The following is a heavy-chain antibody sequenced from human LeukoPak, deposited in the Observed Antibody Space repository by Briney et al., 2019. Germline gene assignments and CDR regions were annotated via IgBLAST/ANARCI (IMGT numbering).Heavy chain of an antibody. D-gene: IGHD2-21*01. CDR2: INKDGSQK. V-gene: IGHV3-7*01. CDR3: ARDDLYCGGDCSPFDY. CDR1: EFVFSDYW. Sequence: PVGSLRLSCAASEFVFSDYWMSWVRRPPGRGRGWVATINKDGSQKFYLDSVKGRFTISRDNAKNSLYLQMTSLRAEDTAVYYCARDDLYCGGDCSPFDYWGQGTPVTVSS. J-gene: IGHJ4*02.